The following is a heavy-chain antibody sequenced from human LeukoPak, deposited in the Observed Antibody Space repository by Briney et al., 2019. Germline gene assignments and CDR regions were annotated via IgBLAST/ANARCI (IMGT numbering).Heavy chain of an antibody. D-gene: IGHD3-22*01. CDR1: GFTFGDYY. CDR2: ISSRDDSI. J-gene: IGHJ3*02. CDR3: ARGRHYYDTRGYSDAFDS. Sequence: GGALRLSCAASGFTFGDYYMSWIRQAPGKGLEWIAYISSRDDSINYADALTGRFTISRDNAKNSLFLQMNSLRAEDTAVYYCARGRHYYDTRGYSDAFDSWGQGTLVTVSS. V-gene: IGHV3-11*01.